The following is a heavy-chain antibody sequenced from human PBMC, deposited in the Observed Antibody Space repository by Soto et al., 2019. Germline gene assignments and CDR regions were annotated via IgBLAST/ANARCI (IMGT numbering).Heavy chain of an antibody. CDR2: IYYSGST. CDR3: ARDWDTAMASGHYYGMGV. CDR1: GCSISSYY. D-gene: IGHD5-18*01. J-gene: IGHJ6*02. Sequence: QVQLQESGPGLVKPSETLSLTCTVSGCSISSYYWSWIRQPPGKGLEGFGYIYYSGSTNYNPSLKSRVTMSVDTSKNQFSLNLSSVTAADTAVYYCARDWDTAMASGHYYGMGVWGQGTTVTVSS. V-gene: IGHV4-59*01.